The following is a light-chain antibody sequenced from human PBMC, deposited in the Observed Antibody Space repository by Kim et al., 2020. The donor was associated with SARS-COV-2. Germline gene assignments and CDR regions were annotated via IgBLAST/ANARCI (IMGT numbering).Light chain of an antibody. CDR1: QRISSVY. CDR2: GAS. V-gene: IGKV3-20*01. J-gene: IGKJ2*01. CDR3: QQYGSSPYT. Sequence: EIVLTQSPGTLSLSPGERATLSCRASQRISSVYLAWYQQKPGRGHRLLFYGASSRATGIPDRFSGSGSGTDFTLTIGRLEPEDFAVYYCQQYGSSPYTFGQGTKLEI.